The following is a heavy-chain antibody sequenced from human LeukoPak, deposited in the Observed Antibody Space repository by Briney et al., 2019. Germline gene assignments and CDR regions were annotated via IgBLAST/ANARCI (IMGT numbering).Heavy chain of an antibody. V-gene: IGHV4-59*08. D-gene: IGHD5-18*01. Sequence: SETLSLTCTVSGGSISSYYWSWIRQPPAQGLERIGFIYYSGSTNQNPSLKSRVTISVDTSKNQFFLWLSSATAADTAVYYCASSSAMVTHSFDYWGQGTLVTVSS. CDR3: ASSSAMVTHSFDY. J-gene: IGHJ4*02. CDR2: IYYSGST. CDR1: GGSISSYY.